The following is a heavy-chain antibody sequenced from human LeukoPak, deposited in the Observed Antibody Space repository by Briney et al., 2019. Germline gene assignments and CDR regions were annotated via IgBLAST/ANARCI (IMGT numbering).Heavy chain of an antibody. V-gene: IGHV5-51*01. CDR1: GYSFTSYW. Sequence: GESLKISCKGSGYSFTSYWIGWVGQMPGKGREWMGFIYPGDSDTRYSPSFQGQVTISADKSISTAYLQWSSLKASDTAMYYCARLRSDTAMVANWFDPWGQGTLVTVSS. CDR2: IYPGDSDT. D-gene: IGHD5-18*01. CDR3: ARLRSDTAMVANWFDP. J-gene: IGHJ5*02.